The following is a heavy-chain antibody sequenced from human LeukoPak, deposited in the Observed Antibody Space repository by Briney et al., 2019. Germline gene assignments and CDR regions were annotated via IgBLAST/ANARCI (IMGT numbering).Heavy chain of an antibody. Sequence: PGGSLRLSCAASGFTFSGYTMNWVRQAPGKGLEWVSSISSSSTYIYYADSVKGRFTISRDNAKSSLYLQLNSLRAEDTAVYYCARESGSMRWFDPWGQGTLVTVSS. CDR3: ARESGSMRWFDP. CDR2: ISSSSTYI. V-gene: IGHV3-21*01. J-gene: IGHJ5*02. D-gene: IGHD6-25*01. CDR1: GFTFSGYT.